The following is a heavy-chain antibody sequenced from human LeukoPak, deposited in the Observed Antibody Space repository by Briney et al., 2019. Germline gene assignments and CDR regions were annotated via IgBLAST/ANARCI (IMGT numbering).Heavy chain of an antibody. V-gene: IGHV4-34*01. D-gene: IGHD5-24*01. CDR2: FYYSGST. CDR3: ARGRRDGYNLEYFDK. CDR1: GGSFSGYY. J-gene: IGHJ4*02. Sequence: SETLSLTCAVYGGSFSGYYWGWIRQPPGKGLQWIGSFYYSGSTYYSPSLKSRVTIYVDTSKNQFSLKLSSVTAADTAVYYCARGRRDGYNLEYFDKWGQGTLVTVSS.